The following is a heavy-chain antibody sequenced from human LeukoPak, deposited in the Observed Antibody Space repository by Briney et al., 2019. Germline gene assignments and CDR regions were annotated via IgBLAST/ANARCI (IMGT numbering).Heavy chain of an antibody. CDR3: TTEFQSYDSSGYYYLEYAFDI. J-gene: IGHJ3*02. D-gene: IGHD3-22*01. CDR1: GFTFSDYY. Sequence: GGSLRLSCAASGFTFSDYYMSWIRQAPGKGLEWVGRIKSKTDGGTTDYAAPVKGRFTISRDDSKNTLYLQMNSLKTEDTAVYYCTTEFQSYDSSGYYYLEYAFDIWGQGTMVTVSS. CDR2: IKSKTDGGTT. V-gene: IGHV3-15*01.